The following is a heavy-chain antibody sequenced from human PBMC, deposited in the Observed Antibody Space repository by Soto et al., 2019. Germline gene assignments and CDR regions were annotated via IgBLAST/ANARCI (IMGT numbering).Heavy chain of an antibody. D-gene: IGHD2-2*01. CDR1: GGSFSGYY. CDR2: INHSGST. Sequence: SETLSLTCAVYGGSFSGYYWSWIRQPPGKGLEWIGEINHSGSTNYNPSLKSRVTISVDTSKNQFSLKLSSVTAADTAVYYCARVAVVIGNDYWAQGTLVTVSS. J-gene: IGHJ4*02. V-gene: IGHV4-34*01. CDR3: ARVAVVIGNDY.